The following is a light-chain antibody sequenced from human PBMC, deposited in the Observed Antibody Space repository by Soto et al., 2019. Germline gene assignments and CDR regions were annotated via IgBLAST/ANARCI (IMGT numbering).Light chain of an antibody. CDR2: DAS. J-gene: IGKJ3*01. CDR3: QQYGSSLLFT. V-gene: IGKV3D-20*01. Sequence: EIVLTQSPATLSLSPGERATLSCGASQSVSSSYLAWYQQKPGLAPRLLIYDASSRATGIPDRFSGSGSGTDVTLTISRLEPEDFAVYYCQQYGSSLLFTFGPGTKVDIK. CDR1: QSVSSSY.